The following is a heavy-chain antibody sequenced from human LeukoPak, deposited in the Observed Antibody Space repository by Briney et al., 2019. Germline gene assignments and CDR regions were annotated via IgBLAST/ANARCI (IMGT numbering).Heavy chain of an antibody. CDR2: INPNSGVS. D-gene: IGHD3-3*01. V-gene: IGHV1-2*02. CDR1: GYTFSGFY. J-gene: IGHJ4*02. CDR3: ARVKGRVFGVITTKERYFDY. Sequence: ASVKVSCKASGYTFSGFYIHWVRQAPGQGLEWMGWINPNSGVSNYAQKFRGRVTMTRDTSISTAYMELSRLTSDDTAVYYCARVKGRVFGVITTKERYFDYWGQGTLVTVSS.